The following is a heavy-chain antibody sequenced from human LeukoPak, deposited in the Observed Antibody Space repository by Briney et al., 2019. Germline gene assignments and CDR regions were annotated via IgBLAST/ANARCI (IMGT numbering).Heavy chain of an antibody. V-gene: IGHV3-7*04. CDR1: GFTFSSYW. D-gene: IGHD3-22*01. CDR3: ARGWKYYYGSSGYYGY. CDR2: IKQDGSEK. Sequence: GGSLRLSCAASGFTFSSYWMTWVRQAPGKGLEWVANIKQDGSEKYYVDSVKGRFTISRDNAKNSLYLQMNSLRAEDTAVYYCARGWKYYYGSSGYYGYWGQGTLVTVSS. J-gene: IGHJ4*02.